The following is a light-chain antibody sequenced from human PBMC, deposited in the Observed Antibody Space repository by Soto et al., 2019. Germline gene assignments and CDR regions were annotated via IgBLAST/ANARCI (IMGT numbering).Light chain of an antibody. J-gene: IGKJ3*01. CDR3: QQCGGSPLFS. Sequence: EIVLTQSPGTLSLSPEERATLSCTASQSVTSSCLAWYQRKPGQAPRLLIHTTSIRATDIPDRFSGSGSGTDFTLTISRLQPEDSAVYYCQQCGGSPLFSFGPGTRVDI. CDR1: QSVTSSC. V-gene: IGKV3-20*01. CDR2: TTS.